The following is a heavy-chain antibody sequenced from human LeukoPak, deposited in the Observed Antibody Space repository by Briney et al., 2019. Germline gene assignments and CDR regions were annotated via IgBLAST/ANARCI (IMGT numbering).Heavy chain of an antibody. CDR2: IYYSGST. D-gene: IGHD1-14*01. Sequence: PSETLSLTCTVSGASISSSTDYWGWIRQPPGKGLEWIANIYYSGSTYYNPSLKSRVTISVDTSKNQFSLKLSSVTAADTAVYYCAGLIRPGWFDPWGQGTLVTVSS. V-gene: IGHV4-39*01. CDR1: GASISSSTDY. J-gene: IGHJ5*02. CDR3: AGLIRPGWFDP.